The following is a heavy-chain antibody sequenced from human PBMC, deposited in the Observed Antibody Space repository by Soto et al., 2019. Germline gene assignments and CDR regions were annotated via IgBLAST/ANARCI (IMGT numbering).Heavy chain of an antibody. CDR3: AREWVQNGDGGSSWYAFDI. Sequence: LTCAASGFTFSDYYMSWIRQAPGKGLEWVSYISSSGSTIYYADSVKGRFTISRDNAKNSLYLQMNSLRAEDTAVYYCAREWVQNGDGGSSWYAFDIWGQGTMVTVSS. CDR1: GFTFSDYY. D-gene: IGHD6-13*01. CDR2: ISSSGSTI. J-gene: IGHJ3*02. V-gene: IGHV3-11*01.